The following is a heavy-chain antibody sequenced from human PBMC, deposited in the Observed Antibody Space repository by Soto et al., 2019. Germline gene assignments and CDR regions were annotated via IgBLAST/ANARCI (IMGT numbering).Heavy chain of an antibody. CDR1: GYSISSGYY. Sequence: PSETLSLTCAVSGYSISSGYYWGWIRQPPGKGLEWIGSIYHSGSTYYNPSLKSRVTISVDTSKNQFSLKLSSVTAADTAVYYCARDLPDCSTSCYTKYNWFDPWGQGTLVTAPQ. V-gene: IGHV4-38-2*02. D-gene: IGHD2-2*02. CDR3: ARDLPDCSTSCYTKYNWFDP. CDR2: IYHSGST. J-gene: IGHJ5*02.